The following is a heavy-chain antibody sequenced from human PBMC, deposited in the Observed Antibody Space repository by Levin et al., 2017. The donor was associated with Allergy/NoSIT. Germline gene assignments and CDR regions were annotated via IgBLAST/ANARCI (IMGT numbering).Heavy chain of an antibody. D-gene: IGHD5-12*01. CDR3: ARVRRLRFRAFDI. CDR2: INHSGST. V-gene: IGHV4-34*01. Sequence: ESLKISCAVYGGSFSGYYWSWIRQPPGKGLEWIGEINHSGSTNYNPSLKSRVTISVDTSKNQFSLKLSSVTAADTAVYYCARVRRLRFRAFDIWGQGTMVTVSS. J-gene: IGHJ3*02. CDR1: GGSFSGYY.